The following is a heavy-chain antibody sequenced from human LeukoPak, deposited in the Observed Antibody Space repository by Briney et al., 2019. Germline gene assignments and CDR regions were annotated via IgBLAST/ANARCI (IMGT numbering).Heavy chain of an antibody. CDR3: ARELSPSRAHDY. Sequence: SETLSLTCVVSGGSISNYFWSWIRQPAGKGLEWIGRISTGGTTNYNPSLTSRITMSVDTSKNHFSLNLTSVTAADTAVYYCARELSPSRAHDYWGQGTLVTVSS. CDR1: GGSISNYF. D-gene: IGHD5-24*01. V-gene: IGHV4-4*07. J-gene: IGHJ4*02. CDR2: ISTGGTT.